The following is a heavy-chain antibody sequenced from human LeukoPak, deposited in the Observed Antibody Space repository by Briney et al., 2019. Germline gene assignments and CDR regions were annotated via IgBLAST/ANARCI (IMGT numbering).Heavy chain of an antibody. CDR2: IYWNDDK. CDR3: AHRLAVYNWNYGFDY. V-gene: IGHV2-5*01. CDR1: GFSLSTSGVG. D-gene: IGHD1-7*01. J-gene: IGHJ4*02. Sequence: SGPTLVKPTQTLTLTCTFSGFSLSTSGVGVGWIRQPPGKALEWLALIYWNDDKRYSPSLKSRPTITKDTSKNQVVLTMTNMDPVDTATYYCAHRLAVYNWNYGFDYWGQGTLVTVSS.